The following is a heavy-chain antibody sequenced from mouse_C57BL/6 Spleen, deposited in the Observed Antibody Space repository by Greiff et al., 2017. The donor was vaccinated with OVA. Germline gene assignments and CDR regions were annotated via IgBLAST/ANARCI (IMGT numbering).Heavy chain of an antibody. V-gene: IGHV5-16*01. Sequence: EVKVVESEGGLVQPGSSMKLSCTASGFTFSDYYMAWVRQVPEKGLEWVANINYDGSSTYYLDSLKSRFIISRDNAKNILYLQMSSLKSEDTATYYCAREGLYFDYWGQGTTLTVSS. CDR1: GFTFSDYY. CDR3: AREGLYFDY. J-gene: IGHJ2*01. CDR2: INYDGSST.